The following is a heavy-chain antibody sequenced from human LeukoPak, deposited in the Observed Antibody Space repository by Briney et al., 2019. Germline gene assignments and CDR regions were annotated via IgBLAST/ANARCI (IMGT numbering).Heavy chain of an antibody. D-gene: IGHD3-10*01. J-gene: IGHJ6*03. Sequence: SVKLSCKASGCTFSSYAISWVRQAPGQGLEWMGGIIPIFGTANYAQKFQGRGTITADKSTSTAYMALSSLRSADPAVYYCARGTMVRGVTFYTSYSYMDVWGKGTTVTISS. CDR3: ARGTMVRGVTFYTSYSYMDV. CDR1: GCTFSSYA. CDR2: IIPIFGTA. V-gene: IGHV1-69*06.